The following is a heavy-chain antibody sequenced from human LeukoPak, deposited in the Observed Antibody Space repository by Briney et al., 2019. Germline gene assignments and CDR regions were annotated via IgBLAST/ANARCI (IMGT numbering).Heavy chain of an antibody. CDR3: PRQSYASGWNPFDY. J-gene: IGHJ4*02. V-gene: IGHV3-23*01. Sequence: GGSLRLSCAASGFTFSSFAMSWVRQAPGKGLEWVSTISGGGITTYYADSAKGRFTISRDNSKNTLYLQMNSLTAEDTAVYYCPRQSYASGWNPFDYWGQGIVVTVSS. D-gene: IGHD6-19*01. CDR1: GFTFSSFA. CDR2: ISGGGITT.